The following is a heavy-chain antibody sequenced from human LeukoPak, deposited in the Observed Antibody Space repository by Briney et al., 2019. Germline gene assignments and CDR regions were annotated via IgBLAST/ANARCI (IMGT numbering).Heavy chain of an antibody. D-gene: IGHD3-16*02. CDR3: ARELTFGGVIVPNY. J-gene: IGHJ4*02. CDR2: ISSSGSTI. CDR1: GFTFNSHW. V-gene: IGHV3-48*04. Sequence: GGSLRLSCAASGFTFNSHWMSWVRQAPGKGLEWVSYISSSGSTIYYADSVKGRFTISRDNAKNSLYLQMNSLRAEDTAVYYCARELTFGGVIVPNYWGQGTLVTVSS.